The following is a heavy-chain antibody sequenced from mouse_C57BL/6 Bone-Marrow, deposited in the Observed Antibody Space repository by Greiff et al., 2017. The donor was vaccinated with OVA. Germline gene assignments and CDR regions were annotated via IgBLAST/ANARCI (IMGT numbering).Heavy chain of an antibody. J-gene: IGHJ1*03. D-gene: IGHD1-1*01. V-gene: IGHV1-52*01. Sequence: QVQLQHPGAELVRPGSSVKLSCKASGYTFTSYWMHWVKQRPIQGLEWIGNIDPSDSETHYNQKFKDKATLTVDKSSSTAYMQLSSLTSEDSAVYDWARKGGLDYGSSHWYFDGWGTGTTVTVSS. CDR3: ARKGGLDYGSSHWYFDG. CDR2: IDPSDSET. CDR1: GYTFTSYW.